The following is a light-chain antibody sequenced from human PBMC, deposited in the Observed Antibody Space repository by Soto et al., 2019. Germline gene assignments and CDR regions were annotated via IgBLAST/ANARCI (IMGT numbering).Light chain of an antibody. CDR3: QHYNSYSEA. V-gene: IGKV1-16*01. CDR1: QTISNY. CDR2: EAS. J-gene: IGKJ1*01. Sequence: DIQMTQSPSSLSASVGDRVTITCRAGQTISNYLNWFQQKPGKAPKLLIYEASNLQSGVPSRFSGSGSGTEFTLTISSLQPDDFATYYCQHYNSYSEAFGQGTKV.